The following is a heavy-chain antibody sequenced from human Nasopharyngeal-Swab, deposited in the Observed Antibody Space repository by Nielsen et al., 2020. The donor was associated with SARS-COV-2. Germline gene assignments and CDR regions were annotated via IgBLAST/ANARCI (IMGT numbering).Heavy chain of an antibody. J-gene: IGHJ4*01. CDR3: VRGWRSNSFDY. CDR2: IAHDASNE. D-gene: IGHD2/OR15-2a*01. V-gene: IGHV3-30*03. Sequence: GGSLRLSCAASGFTFSSFGMHWVRQAPGKGLEWVAFIAHDASNEYYGDSVKGRFSISRDSSKNTLHLQMDSLRGEDTAVYYCVRGWRSNSFDYWGQGARVTVSA. CDR1: GFTFSSFG.